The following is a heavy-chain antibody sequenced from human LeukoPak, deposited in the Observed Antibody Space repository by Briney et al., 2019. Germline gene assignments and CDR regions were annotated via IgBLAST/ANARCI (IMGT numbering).Heavy chain of an antibody. CDR2: ISDDGTT. D-gene: IGHD6-13*01. Sequence: GGSLRLSCAASGFTFSIHWMHWVRQAPGKGLVWVSRISDDGTTKYADSVKGRFTISRDNAKNMLYLQMNSLRAEDTAVYYCARDRDSSSWYRDWFDPWGQGTLVTVSS. J-gene: IGHJ5*02. CDR3: ARDRDSSSWYRDWFDP. CDR1: GFTFSIHW. V-gene: IGHV3-74*03.